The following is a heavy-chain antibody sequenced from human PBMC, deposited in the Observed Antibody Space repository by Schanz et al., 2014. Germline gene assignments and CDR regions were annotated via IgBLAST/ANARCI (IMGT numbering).Heavy chain of an antibody. D-gene: IGHD2-21*01. CDR2: ISGSSRTI. J-gene: IGHJ3*02. CDR3: ARDGYSVVVISPTESFDI. CDR1: GFTFSSYS. V-gene: IGHV3-48*01. Sequence: VQVVQSGGGLVKPGGSLRLSCTASGFTFSSYSMNWVRQAPGKGLEWVSYISGSSRTIYYADSVKGRFTMSRDNAKNSVFLQMNSLRAEDTAVYYCARDGYSVVVISPTESFDIWGHGTMVTVSP.